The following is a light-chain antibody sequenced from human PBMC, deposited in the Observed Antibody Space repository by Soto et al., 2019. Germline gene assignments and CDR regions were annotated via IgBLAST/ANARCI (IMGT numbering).Light chain of an antibody. CDR3: CSYAGSSTYVT. Sequence: QSALTQPASVSGSPGQSITITCTGTSSDVGSSNLVSWYQQHPGKAPKLMIYEVTKRPSGVSNRFSGSKSGNTASLTISGLQAEDEADYFCCSYAGSSTYVTFGGRTKLTVL. CDR1: SSDVGSSNL. CDR2: EVT. J-gene: IGLJ2*01. V-gene: IGLV2-23*02.